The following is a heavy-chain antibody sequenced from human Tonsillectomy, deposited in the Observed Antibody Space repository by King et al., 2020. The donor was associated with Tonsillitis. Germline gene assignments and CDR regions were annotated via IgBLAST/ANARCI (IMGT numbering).Heavy chain of an antibody. Sequence: QLQESGPGLVKPSETLSLTCTVSGDSISSYYWSWIRQPPGKGLEWIGFIYYSGSTNYNPSLKSRVTLSVDTSKNQFSPKLSSVTAADTAVYYCASDTSGWNNWYFDLWGRGTLVTVSS. CDR2: IYYSGST. J-gene: IGHJ2*01. CDR1: GDSISSYY. D-gene: IGHD6-19*01. V-gene: IGHV4-59*01. CDR3: ASDTSGWNNWYFDL.